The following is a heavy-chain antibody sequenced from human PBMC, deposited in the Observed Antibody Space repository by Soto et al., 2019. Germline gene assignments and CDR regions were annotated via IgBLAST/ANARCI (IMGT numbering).Heavy chain of an antibody. J-gene: IGHJ4*02. CDR3: AKGGRQWLVTSDFNY. CDR1: GFTFSSYG. V-gene: IGHV3-30*18. D-gene: IGHD6-19*01. Sequence: GGSLRLSCAASGFTFSSYGMHWVRQAPGKGLEWVAVISYDGSNKHYADSVKGRFTISRDNSKNTVSLEMTSLRAEDTAVYYCAKGGRQWLVTSDFNYWGQGALVTVSS. CDR2: ISYDGSNK.